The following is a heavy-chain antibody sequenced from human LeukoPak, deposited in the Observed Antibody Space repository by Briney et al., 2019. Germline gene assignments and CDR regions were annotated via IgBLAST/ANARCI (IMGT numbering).Heavy chain of an antibody. V-gene: IGHV1-46*01. CDR2: INPSGGST. CDR1: GYTFTSYY. D-gene: IGHD3-3*01. CDR3: ARDFPYYDFWSGYLGY. J-gene: IGHJ4*02. Sequence: ASVKVSCKASGYTFTSYYMHWVRQAPGQGLEWMGIINPSGGSTSYAQKFQGRVTMTRDTSTSTVYMELSSLRSEDTAVYYCARDFPYYDFWSGYLGYWGQGTLVTVS.